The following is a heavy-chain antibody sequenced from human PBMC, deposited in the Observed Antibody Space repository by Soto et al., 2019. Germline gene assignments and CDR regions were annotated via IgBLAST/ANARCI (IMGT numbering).Heavy chain of an antibody. CDR3: AKLMVRGVGHNYCGMDV. Sequence: GGSLRFSCAASGFTFSSYDMNWVRQAPGKGLEWVSASSGSGDSTYYADSVKGQFTVSRDNSKNTTYLQMNRLTAEDMSLYYCAKLMVRGVGHNYCGMDVWGQGTTVAVSS. CDR1: GFTFSSYD. V-gene: IGHV3-23*01. J-gene: IGHJ6*02. D-gene: IGHD3-10*01. CDR2: SSGSGDST.